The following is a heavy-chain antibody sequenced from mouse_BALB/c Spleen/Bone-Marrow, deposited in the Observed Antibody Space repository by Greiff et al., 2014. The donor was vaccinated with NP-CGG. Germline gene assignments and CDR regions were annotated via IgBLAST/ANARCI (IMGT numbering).Heavy chain of an antibody. CDR2: IWSDGST. CDR3: ARSGTDYAMDY. Sequence: QVQLKESGPDLVAPSQSLSLTCTVSGFSLNSSGLHWVRQPPGKGLEWLGVIWSDGSTTYNSALKSRLSISKDNSKRQVLLKMNSLQTDDTAMYYCARSGTDYAMDYWGQGTSVTVSS. CDR1: GFSLNSSG. J-gene: IGHJ4*01. D-gene: IGHD4-1*01. V-gene: IGHV2-6-2*01.